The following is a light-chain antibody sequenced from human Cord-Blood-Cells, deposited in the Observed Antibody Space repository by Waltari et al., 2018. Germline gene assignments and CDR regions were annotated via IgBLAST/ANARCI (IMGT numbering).Light chain of an antibody. CDR1: NIGSKR. CDR2: YDR. Sequence: SSVLTQPPSVSVAPGKTARITCGGNNIGSKRVPWYQQKPGQAPVLVIYYDRDRPSGIPELFSGSNSGNTATLTISRVEAGDEADYYCQVWDSSSDHYVFGTGTKVTVL. CDR3: QVWDSSSDHYV. V-gene: IGLV3-21*04. J-gene: IGLJ1*01.